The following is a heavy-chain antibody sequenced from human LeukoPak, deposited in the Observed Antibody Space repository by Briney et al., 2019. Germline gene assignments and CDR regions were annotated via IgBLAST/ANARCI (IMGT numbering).Heavy chain of an antibody. Sequence: SETLSLTCAVYGGSFSGYYWSWIRQPPGKGLEWIGEINHSGSTNYNPSLKSRVTISVDTSKNQFSLKLSSVTAADTAVYYCARHRDSSGYTGAFDIWGQGTMVTVSS. CDR2: INHSGST. V-gene: IGHV4-34*01. D-gene: IGHD3-22*01. CDR3: ARHRDSSGYTGAFDI. J-gene: IGHJ3*02. CDR1: GGSFSGYY.